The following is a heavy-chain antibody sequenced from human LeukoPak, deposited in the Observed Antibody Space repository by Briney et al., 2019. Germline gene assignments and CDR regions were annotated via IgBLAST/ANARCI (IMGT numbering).Heavy chain of an antibody. V-gene: IGHV6-1*01. D-gene: IGHD2-2*02. Sequence: SQTLSLTCAISGDSVSSNSAAWNWIRQSPSRGLEWLGRTYYRSKWYNDYAVSVKSRITINPDTSKNQFSLKLSSVTAADTAVYYCARAYCCYRGSSGLRFDPWGQGTLVTVSS. J-gene: IGHJ5*02. CDR3: ARAYCCYRGSSGLRFDP. CDR2: TYYRSKWYN. CDR1: GDSVSSNSAA.